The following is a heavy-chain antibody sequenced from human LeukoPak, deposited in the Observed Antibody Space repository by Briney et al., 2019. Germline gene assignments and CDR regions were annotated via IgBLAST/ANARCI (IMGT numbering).Heavy chain of an antibody. CDR2: IKQDGSQK. CDR3: ARVVYDSSGYYYRD. V-gene: IGHV3-7*05. D-gene: IGHD3-22*01. CDR1: GFTFSNYW. J-gene: IGHJ4*02. Sequence: GGSLRLSCAASGFTFSNYWMSWLRQAPGKGLEWVANIKQDGSQKNYVDSVRGRFTISRDNAKNSLYLQMNSLRAEDTAVYYCARVVYDSSGYYYRDWGQGTLVTVSS.